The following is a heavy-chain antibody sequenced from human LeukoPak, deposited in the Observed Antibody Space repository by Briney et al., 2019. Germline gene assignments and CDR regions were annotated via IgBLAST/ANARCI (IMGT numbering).Heavy chain of an antibody. V-gene: IGHV4-30-2*01. CDR3: ARAGLPPGKEFDP. J-gene: IGHJ5*02. Sequence: SQTLSLTCAVSGGSISSGGYSWGWIRQPPGTGLEWVGYIYHSGSTYYNPSLKSRVTISVDRSKNQFSLKLSSVTAADTAVYYCARAGLPPGKEFDPWGQGTLVTVSS. CDR1: GGSISSGGYS. CDR2: IYHSGST. D-gene: IGHD4-11*01.